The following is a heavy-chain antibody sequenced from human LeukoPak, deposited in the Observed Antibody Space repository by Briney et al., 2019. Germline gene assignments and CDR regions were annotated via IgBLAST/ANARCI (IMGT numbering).Heavy chain of an antibody. Sequence: SVKVSYKASGGTFSSYAISWVRQAPGQGLEGMGGIIPIFGTANYAQKFQGRVTITTDESTSTAYMELSSLRSEETAVYYCARAGYSSSWYVGGWFDPWGQETLVTVSS. J-gene: IGHJ5*02. D-gene: IGHD6-13*01. CDR1: GGTFSSYA. CDR2: IIPIFGTA. CDR3: ARAGYSSSWYVGGWFDP. V-gene: IGHV1-69*05.